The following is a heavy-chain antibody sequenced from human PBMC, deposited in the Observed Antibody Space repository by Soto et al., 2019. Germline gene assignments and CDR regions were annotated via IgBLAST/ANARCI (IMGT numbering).Heavy chain of an antibody. Sequence: QVQLQQWGAGLLKPSETLSLTCAVYGGSSTGYYWTWIRQTPGKGLEWIGEINYRGSTYYNPSLESRITMAVETCKNQFSLQLSSVTAADTAVYFCVRGPPHRMTIFEVVIRSYDYGMDVWGQGTTVTVSS. CDR1: GGSSTGYY. CDR3: VRGPPHRMTIFEVVIRSYDYGMDV. J-gene: IGHJ6*02. CDR2: INYRGST. D-gene: IGHD3-3*02. V-gene: IGHV4-34*01.